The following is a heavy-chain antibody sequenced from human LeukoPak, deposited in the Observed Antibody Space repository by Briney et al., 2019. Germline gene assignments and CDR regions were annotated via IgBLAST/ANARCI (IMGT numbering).Heavy chain of an antibody. D-gene: IGHD3-10*01. Sequence: GRSLRLSCSASGFTFTNYPIHWVRQAPGKGLEWVAVISYDFITKYYADSVKGRFTLSRDNSKNILFLQMDSLRAEDTAVYFCAREDYAASGSSLGNLDYWGQGTLVTVSS. CDR1: GFTFTNYP. CDR2: ISYDFITK. CDR3: AREDYAASGSSLGNLDY. J-gene: IGHJ4*02. V-gene: IGHV3-30-3*01.